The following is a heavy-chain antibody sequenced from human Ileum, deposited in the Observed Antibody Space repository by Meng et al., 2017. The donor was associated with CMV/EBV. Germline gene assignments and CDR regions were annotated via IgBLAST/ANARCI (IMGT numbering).Heavy chain of an antibody. Sequence: ASVKVSCKASGYTFTGYYMHWVRQAPGQGLEWMGWINPNSGGTNYAQKFQGRVTMTRDTSISTAYMELSSLRSDDTAVYYCARGGGSYWEYFDYWGQGTLVTVSS. CDR2: INPNSGGT. J-gene: IGHJ4*02. CDR1: GYTFTGYY. CDR3: ARGGGSYWEYFDY. D-gene: IGHD1-26*01. V-gene: IGHV1-2*02.